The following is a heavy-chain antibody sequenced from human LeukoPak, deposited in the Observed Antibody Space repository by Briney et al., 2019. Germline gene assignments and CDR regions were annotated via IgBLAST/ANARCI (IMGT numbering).Heavy chain of an antibody. J-gene: IGHJ4*02. CDR3: ARDGGIGFPFDF. CDR2: IRHDGSDK. V-gene: IGHV3-7*01. CDR1: GFTFSGYW. Sequence: GGSLRLSCAASGFTFSGYWMSWVRQAPGKGLEWVANIRHDGSDKYYVDSVKGRFPISRDNAKNSLSLQMNSLRVEDTDVYYCARDGGIGFPFDFWGQGTLVTVSS. D-gene: IGHD3-16*01.